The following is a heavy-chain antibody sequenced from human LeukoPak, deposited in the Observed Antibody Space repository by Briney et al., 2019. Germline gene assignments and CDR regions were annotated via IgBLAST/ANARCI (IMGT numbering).Heavy chain of an antibody. CDR1: GGSISSSSNY. CDR3: ARDGSSNWYPGYFPH. CDR2: MYYSGST. J-gene: IGHJ1*01. Sequence: PSETLSLTCTVSGGSISSSSNYWGWIRQPPGKGLEWIGSMYYSGSTYYNPSLKSRVTISVDTSKNQFSLKVTSVTAADTAVYYCARDGSSNWYPGYFPHWGQGTLVTV. D-gene: IGHD6-13*01. V-gene: IGHV4-39*07.